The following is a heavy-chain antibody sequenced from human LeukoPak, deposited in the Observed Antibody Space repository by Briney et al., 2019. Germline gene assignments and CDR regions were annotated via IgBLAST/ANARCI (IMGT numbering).Heavy chain of an antibody. CDR3: ARAAMDYSNYVYYYYYMDV. CDR2: IKQDGSEK. D-gene: IGHD4-11*01. Sequence: HPGGSLRLSCAASGFTFSSYWMSWVRQAPGKGLEWVANIKQDGSEKYYVDSVKGRFTISRDNAKNSLYLQMNSLRAEDTAVYYCARAAMDYSNYVYYYYYMDVWGKGTTVTVSS. CDR1: GFTFSSYW. J-gene: IGHJ6*03. V-gene: IGHV3-7*01.